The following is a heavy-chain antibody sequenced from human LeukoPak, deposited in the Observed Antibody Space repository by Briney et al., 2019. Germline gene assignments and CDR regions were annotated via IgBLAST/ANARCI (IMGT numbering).Heavy chain of an antibody. D-gene: IGHD3-22*01. J-gene: IGHJ4*02. V-gene: IGHV4-59*01. CDR3: ARGKDYYDTSGYPTFHY. Sequence: SETLSLTCTVSGGSISSYYWSWIRQPPGKGLDWIGYIYYSGSTNYNPSLKSRVTISVDTSKNQLSLKLTSVLAADTAVYYCARGKDYYDTSGYPTFHYWGQGTLVTVSS. CDR2: IYYSGST. CDR1: GGSISSYY.